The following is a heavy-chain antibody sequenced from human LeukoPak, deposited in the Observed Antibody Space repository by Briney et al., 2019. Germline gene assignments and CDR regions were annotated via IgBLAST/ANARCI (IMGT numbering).Heavy chain of an antibody. CDR3: ARDYGDFPAYYFDY. D-gene: IGHD4-17*01. CDR2: IKHSGST. Sequence: SETLSLTCAVYGGSFTAYYWSWIRQPPGKGLEWIGEIKHSGSTNYNPSLKSRVTISVDTSKNQFSLKLRSVTAADTAVYYCARDYGDFPAYYFDYWGQGTLVTVSS. J-gene: IGHJ4*02. CDR1: GGSFTAYY. V-gene: IGHV4-34*01.